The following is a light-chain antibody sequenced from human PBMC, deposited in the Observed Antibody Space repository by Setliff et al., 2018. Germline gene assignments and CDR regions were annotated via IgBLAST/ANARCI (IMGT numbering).Light chain of an antibody. V-gene: IGLV8-61*01. CDR2: NTD. CDR3: VLYMGSGIWV. Sequence: PVVTQEPSFSVSPGGTVTLTCGLTSGSVSTSYYPSWYQQTPGQAPRTLIYNTDTRSSGVPDRFSGSILGNRAALTITGAQADDDSDYYCVLYMGSGIWVFGGGTKVTVL. J-gene: IGLJ3*02. CDR1: SGSVSTSYY.